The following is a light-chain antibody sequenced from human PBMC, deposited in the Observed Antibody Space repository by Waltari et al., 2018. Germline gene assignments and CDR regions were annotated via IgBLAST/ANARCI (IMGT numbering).Light chain of an antibody. CDR1: QSVRSY. Sequence: EIVLTQSPATLSLSPGERATLPCRASQSVRSYLAWYQHKPGQAPRLLIYDTSNRASGIPARFSGSGSGTDFSLSISSLEPEDFAVYYCQQRHNWPLTFGGGTKVEIK. CDR3: QQRHNWPLT. V-gene: IGKV3-11*01. CDR2: DTS. J-gene: IGKJ4*01.